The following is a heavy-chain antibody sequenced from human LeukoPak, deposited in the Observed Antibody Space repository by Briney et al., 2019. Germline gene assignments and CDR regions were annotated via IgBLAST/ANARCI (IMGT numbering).Heavy chain of an antibody. J-gene: IGHJ4*02. CDR2: MYYSGST. Sequence: SETLSLTCTVSGGSISSSSYYWGWIRQPPGKGLEWIGSMYYSGSTYYNPSLKSRVTISVDTSKNQFSLKLSSVTAADTAVYYCATVSSGYYDPFDQWGQGTPVTVSS. CDR1: GGSISSSSYY. V-gene: IGHV4-39*01. D-gene: IGHD3-22*01. CDR3: ATVSSGYYDPFDQ.